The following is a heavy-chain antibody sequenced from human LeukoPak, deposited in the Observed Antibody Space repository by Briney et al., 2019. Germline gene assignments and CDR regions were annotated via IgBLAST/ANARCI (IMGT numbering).Heavy chain of an antibody. V-gene: IGHV1-69*05. Sequence: SVKVSCKASGGTFSSYAISWVRQAPGQGLEWMGRIIPIFGTANYAQKFQRRVTITTDQSTSTAYMELSSPRPEDTAVYYCAKDLGVGSTSFYFDYWGQGTLVTVSS. CDR1: GGTFSSYA. D-gene: IGHD2-2*01. J-gene: IGHJ4*02. CDR2: IIPIFGTA. CDR3: AKDLGVGSTSFYFDY.